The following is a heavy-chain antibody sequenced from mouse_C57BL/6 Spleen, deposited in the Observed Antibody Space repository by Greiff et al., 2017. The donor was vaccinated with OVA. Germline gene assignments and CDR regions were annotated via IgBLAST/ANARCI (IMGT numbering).Heavy chain of an antibody. CDR3: TTPYYSNSYWYFDG. D-gene: IGHD2-5*01. V-gene: IGHV14-1*01. Sequence: EVQLQQSGAELVRPGASVKLSCTASGFNIKDYYMHWVKQRPEQGLEWIGRIDPEAGDTEYAPKFQGTATMTADTSSNTAYLQLSSLTSEDTAVYYCTTPYYSNSYWYFDGWGTGTTVTVSS. J-gene: IGHJ1*03. CDR1: GFNIKDYY. CDR2: IDPEAGDT.